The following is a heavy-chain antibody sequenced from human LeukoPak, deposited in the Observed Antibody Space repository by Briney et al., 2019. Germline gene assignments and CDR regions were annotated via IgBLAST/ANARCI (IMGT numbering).Heavy chain of an antibody. CDR1: GFTFSSYG. V-gene: IGHV3-30*03. CDR2: ISYDGSNK. CDR3: ARLRVTTSGMDV. J-gene: IGHJ6*04. D-gene: IGHD4-11*01. Sequence: GGSLRLSCAASGFTFSSYGMHWVRQAPGKGLEWVAVISYDGSNKYYADSVKGRFTISRDNSKNTLYLQMNSLRAEDTAVYYCARLRVTTSGMDVWGKGTTVTVSS.